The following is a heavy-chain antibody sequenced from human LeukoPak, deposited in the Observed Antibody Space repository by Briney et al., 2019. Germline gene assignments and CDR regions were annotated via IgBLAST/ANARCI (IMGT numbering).Heavy chain of an antibody. D-gene: IGHD6-6*01. V-gene: IGHV1-2*02. CDR2: INPNSGGT. Sequence: ASVKVSCKASGYTFNGYYMHWVRPAPGQGLEWMGWINPNSGGTNYAQKFQGRVTMTRDTSISTAYMDLRRLRSDDTAVYYCARDYSSSSGYFDYWGQGTLVTVSS. J-gene: IGHJ4*02. CDR1: GYTFNGYY. CDR3: ARDYSSSSGYFDY.